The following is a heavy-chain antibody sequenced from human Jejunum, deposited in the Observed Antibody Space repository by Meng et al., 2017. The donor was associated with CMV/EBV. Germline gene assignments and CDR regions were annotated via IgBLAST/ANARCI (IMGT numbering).Heavy chain of an antibody. CDR3: ARGGNFCGGDCRDS. V-gene: IGHV3-11*01. D-gene: IGHD2-21*01. Sequence: GFTFSDYYMSWIRQVPGKGLEWLSYISSSGTTVYYADSVKGRFTISRDDAKTSLYLQMNSLRADDTAVYFCARGGNFCGGDCRDSWGQGTLVTVSS. CDR1: GFTFSDYY. CDR2: ISSSGTTV. J-gene: IGHJ4*02.